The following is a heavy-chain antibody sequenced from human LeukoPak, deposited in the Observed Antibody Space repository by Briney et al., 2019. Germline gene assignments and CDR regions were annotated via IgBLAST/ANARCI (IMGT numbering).Heavy chain of an antibody. J-gene: IGHJ5*02. CDR2: IYYSGST. Sequence: PSETLSLTCTVSGGSISSYYWSWLRQPPGKGLEWIGYIYYSGSTNYNPSLKSRVTISVDTSKNQFSLKLSSVTAADTAVYYCARSEYGDYANWFDPWGQGTLVTVSS. D-gene: IGHD4-17*01. CDR1: GGSISSYY. V-gene: IGHV4-59*08. CDR3: ARSEYGDYANWFDP.